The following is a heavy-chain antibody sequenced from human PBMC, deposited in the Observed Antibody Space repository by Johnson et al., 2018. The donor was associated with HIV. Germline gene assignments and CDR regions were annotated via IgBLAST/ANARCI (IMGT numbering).Heavy chain of an antibody. CDR1: GFTFSSYA. CDR3: ARDPGNGGRPFDAFDI. CDR2: ISYDGSNK. J-gene: IGHJ3*02. V-gene: IGHV3-30*04. D-gene: IGHD4-23*01. Sequence: QEKLVESGGGVVQPGRSLRLSCAASGFTFSSYAMHWVRQAPGKGLEWVAVISYDGSNKYYADSVKGRFTISRDNSKNTLFLQMDSLRGEDTADYYCARDPGNGGRPFDAFDIWGQGTMVTVSS.